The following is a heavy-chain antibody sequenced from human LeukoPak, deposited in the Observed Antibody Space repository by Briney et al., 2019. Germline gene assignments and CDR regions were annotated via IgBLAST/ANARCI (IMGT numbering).Heavy chain of an antibody. CDR1: GGSFSGYY. CDR2: INHSGST. D-gene: IGHD3-9*01. CDR3: ARGPSTFDILTDYYYLAY. V-gene: IGHV4-34*01. Sequence: PSETLSLTCAVYGGSFSGYYWSWIRQPPGKGLEWIGEINHSGSTNYNPSLKSRVTISVDTSRNQFSLKLSSVTAADTAVYYCARGPSTFDILTDYYYLAYWGQGTLVTVSS. J-gene: IGHJ4*02.